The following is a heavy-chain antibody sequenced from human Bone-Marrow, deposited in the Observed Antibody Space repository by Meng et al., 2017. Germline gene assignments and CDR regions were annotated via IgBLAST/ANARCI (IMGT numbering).Heavy chain of an antibody. CDR1: GGTFSGYT. J-gene: IGHJ4*02. D-gene: IGHD6-25*01. CDR3: ARDEDISAAGKLFGDY. CDR2: IIPILGIA. V-gene: IGHV1-69*08. Sequence: QRLQSGAEVKKPGSWVKSSCKASGGTFSGYTISWVRQAPGQGLEWMGRIIPILGIANYAQKFQGRVTITADKSTSTAYMELSRLRSDDTAVYYCARDEDISAAGKLFGDYWGQGTLVTVSS.